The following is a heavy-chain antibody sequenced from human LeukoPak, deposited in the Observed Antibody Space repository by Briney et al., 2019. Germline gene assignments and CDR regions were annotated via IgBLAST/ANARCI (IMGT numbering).Heavy chain of an antibody. D-gene: IGHD4-17*01. CDR2: IKQDGSEK. V-gene: IGHV3-7*03. J-gene: IGHJ3*02. CDR1: GFTFSSYW. Sequence: PGGSLRLSCAASGFTFSSYWMSWVRQAPGKGLEWVANIKQDGSEKYYVDSVKGRFTISRDNAKNSLYLQMNSLRAEDTALYYCAKRDDYGAKGLAFDIWGQGTMVTVSS. CDR3: AKRDDYGAKGLAFDI.